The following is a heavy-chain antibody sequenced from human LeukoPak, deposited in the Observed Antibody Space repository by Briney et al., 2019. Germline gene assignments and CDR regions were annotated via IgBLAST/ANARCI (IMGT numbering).Heavy chain of an antibody. CDR3: ARDSREVAVAGTAAFDI. V-gene: IGHV3-20*04. Sequence: GGSLRLSCAASGFTFDDYGMSWVRQAPGKGLEWVSGINWNGGSTGYADSVKGRFTISRDNAKNSLYLQMNSLRAEDTALYYCARDSREVAVAGTAAFDIWGQGTMVTVSS. CDR2: INWNGGST. CDR1: GFTFDDYG. D-gene: IGHD6-19*01. J-gene: IGHJ3*02.